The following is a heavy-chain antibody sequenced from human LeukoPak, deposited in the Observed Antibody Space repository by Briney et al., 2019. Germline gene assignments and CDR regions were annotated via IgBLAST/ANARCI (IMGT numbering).Heavy chain of an antibody. J-gene: IGHJ4*02. Sequence: GGSLRLSCAASGFTFSRYSMHWVRQAPGKGLVWVSHVNSDGSGTDYADSVKGRFTISRDNSKNTLYLQMNSLRVEDTAVYYCATLPYYYDSSGSYYFDYWGQGTLVTVSS. CDR2: VNSDGSGT. CDR1: GFTFSRYS. V-gene: IGHV3-74*01. CDR3: ATLPYYYDSSGSYYFDY. D-gene: IGHD3-22*01.